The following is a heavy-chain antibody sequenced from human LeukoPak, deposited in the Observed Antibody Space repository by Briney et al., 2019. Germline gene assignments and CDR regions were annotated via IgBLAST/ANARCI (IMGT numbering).Heavy chain of an antibody. CDR1: GFTFSSYA. CDR3: ARDVSNYYGSGSYYTSNYFDY. J-gene: IGHJ4*02. V-gene: IGHV3-30*04. CDR2: ISYDGSNK. Sequence: PGGSLRLSCAASGFTFSSYAMHWVRQAPGKGLEWVAVISYDGSNKYYADSLKGRFTISRDNSKNTLYLQMNSLRAEDTAVYYCARDVSNYYGSGSYYTSNYFDYWGQGTLVTVSS. D-gene: IGHD3-10*01.